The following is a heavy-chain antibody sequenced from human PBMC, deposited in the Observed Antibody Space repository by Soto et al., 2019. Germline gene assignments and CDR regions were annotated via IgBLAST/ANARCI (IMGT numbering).Heavy chain of an antibody. CDR1: GFTFSSYS. CDR3: ARDEPEKGYYDFWSGYP. D-gene: IGHD3-3*01. Sequence: GGSLILSCAASGFTFSSYSMNWVRQAPGKGLEWVSSISSSSYIYYADSVKGRFTISRDNAKNSLYLQMNSLRAEDTAVYYCARDEPEKGYYDFWSGYPWGQGTLVIVYS. V-gene: IGHV3-21*01. J-gene: IGHJ5*02. CDR2: ISSSSYI.